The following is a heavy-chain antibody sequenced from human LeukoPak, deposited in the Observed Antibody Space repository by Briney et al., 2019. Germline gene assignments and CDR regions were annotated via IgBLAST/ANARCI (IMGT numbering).Heavy chain of an antibody. J-gene: IGHJ4*02. Sequence: YPSETLSLTCTVPGGSISSSSYYWGWIRQPPGKGLEWIGSIYYSGSTYYNPSLKSRVTISVDTSKNQFSLKLSSVTAADTAVYYCARHSGSYYQPLDYWGQGTLVTVSS. CDR3: ARHSGSYYQPLDY. D-gene: IGHD1-26*01. V-gene: IGHV4-39*01. CDR1: GGSISSSSYY. CDR2: IYYSGST.